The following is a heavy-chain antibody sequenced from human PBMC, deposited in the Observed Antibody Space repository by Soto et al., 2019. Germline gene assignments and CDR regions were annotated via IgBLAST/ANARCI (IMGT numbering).Heavy chain of an antibody. J-gene: IGHJ4*02. CDR1: GGTIRGYY. D-gene: IGHD3-9*01. CDR2: IFYFGST. Sequence: SETLSLTCTVSGGTIRGYYWSWIRQTPGKGLEWIGYIFYFGSTNYNPSLKSRVTLSIDTSKNQLSLKLSSVTAADTAVYYCARHSPDFDWLSQFDYWGQGTLVTAPQ. CDR3: ARHSPDFDWLSQFDY. V-gene: IGHV4-59*08.